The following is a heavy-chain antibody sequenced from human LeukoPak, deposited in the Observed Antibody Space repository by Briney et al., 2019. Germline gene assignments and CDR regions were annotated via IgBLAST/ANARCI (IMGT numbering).Heavy chain of an antibody. CDR2: INTNTGNP. Sequence: ASVKVSCKASGYTFTNYIMNWVRQAPGQGLEWMGWINTNTGNPTYAQGFTGRFVFSLDTSVSTAYLQISSLKAEDTAVYYCARWGYGSGSYPNGGFDPWGQGTLVTVSS. V-gene: IGHV7-4-1*02. CDR1: GYTFTNYI. D-gene: IGHD3-10*01. CDR3: ARWGYGSGSYPNGGFDP. J-gene: IGHJ5*02.